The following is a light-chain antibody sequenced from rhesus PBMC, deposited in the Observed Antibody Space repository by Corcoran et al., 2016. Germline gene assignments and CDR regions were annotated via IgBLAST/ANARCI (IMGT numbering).Light chain of an antibody. CDR2: DVS. CDR3: CSYTTSSTYI. J-gene: IGLJ1*01. V-gene: IGLV2S7*01. CDR1: SSDVGGYNY. Sequence: QSAPTQPPSVSGSPGQSVTISCTGTSSDVGGYNYVSWYQQHPGKAPKLRIYDVSKRPSRVSDRFSGAKSGNTASLTISGLQADDESYYYCCSYTTSSTYIFGVGTRLTVL.